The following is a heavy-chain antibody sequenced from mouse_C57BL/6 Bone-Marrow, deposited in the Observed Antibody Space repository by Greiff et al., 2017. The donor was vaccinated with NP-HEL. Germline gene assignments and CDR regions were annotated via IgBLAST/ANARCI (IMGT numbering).Heavy chain of an antibody. CDR2: ISSGSSTI. CDR3: AREGLPAWFAY. J-gene: IGHJ3*01. V-gene: IGHV5-17*01. Sequence: EVKLMDSGGGLVKPGGSLKLSCAASGFTFSDYGMHWVRQAPEKGLAWVAYISSGSSTIYYADTVKGRFTISRDTAKNTLFLQMTSLRSEDTAMYDCAREGLPAWFAYWGQGTLVTVSA. CDR1: GFTFSDYG.